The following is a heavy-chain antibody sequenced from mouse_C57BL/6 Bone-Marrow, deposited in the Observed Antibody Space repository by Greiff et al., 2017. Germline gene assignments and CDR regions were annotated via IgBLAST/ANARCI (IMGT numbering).Heavy chain of an antibody. CDR3: SGEGIYCSSKYYFDY. Sequence: QVQLKQPGAELVMPGASVKLSCKASGYTFTSYWMHWVKQRPGQGLEWIGEIDPSDSYTNYNQKFKGKSTLTVDKSSSTAYMQLSSLTSEDSAVYYCSGEGIYCSSKYYFDYWGQGTTLTVSS. V-gene: IGHV1-69*01. D-gene: IGHD1-1*01. CDR2: IDPSDSYT. CDR1: GYTFTSYW. J-gene: IGHJ2*01.